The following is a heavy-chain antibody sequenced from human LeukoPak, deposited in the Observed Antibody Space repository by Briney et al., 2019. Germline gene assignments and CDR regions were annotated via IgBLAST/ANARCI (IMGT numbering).Heavy chain of an antibody. CDR1: GFTFSSYW. Sequence: GGSLRLSCAASGFTFSSYWMHWVRQAPGKALVWVSRINSDGSSTIHGDCVKGRFTISRDNAKNTLYLQMNSLRAEDTAVYYCAREVYSSGWSSFDYWGQGTLVTVSS. J-gene: IGHJ4*02. CDR3: AREVYSSGWSSFDY. CDR2: INSDGSST. D-gene: IGHD6-19*01. V-gene: IGHV3-74*01.